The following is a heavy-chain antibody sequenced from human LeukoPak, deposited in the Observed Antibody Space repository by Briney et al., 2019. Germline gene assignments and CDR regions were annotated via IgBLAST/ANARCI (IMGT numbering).Heavy chain of an antibody. CDR1: GYTLTEFS. CDR2: FDPEDGET. CDR3: ATWYYYDSSDYYLADY. V-gene: IGHV1-24*01. J-gene: IGHJ4*02. Sequence: ASVKVSCKVSGYTLTEFSMHWVRQAPGKGLEWMGGFDPEDGETIYAQELQGRVTMTKDTSTDTAYMELSSLRSEDTAVYYCATWYYYDSSDYYLADYWGQGTLVTVSS. D-gene: IGHD3-22*01.